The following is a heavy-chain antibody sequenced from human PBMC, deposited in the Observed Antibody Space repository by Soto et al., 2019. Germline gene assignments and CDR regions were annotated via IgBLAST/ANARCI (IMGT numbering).Heavy chain of an antibody. Sequence: SETLSLTCAVSGGSISSGGFSWSWIRQPPGQGLEWIAYMYYSGSTKTNPSLKSRVTISVDMSKKQFSLNLSSLTAADTAVYFCARGYYDSSGPGVAFDIWGPGTMVTVSS. CDR2: MYYSGST. CDR3: ARGYYDSSGPGVAFDI. CDR1: GGSISSGGFS. D-gene: IGHD3-22*01. V-gene: IGHV4-61*08. J-gene: IGHJ3*02.